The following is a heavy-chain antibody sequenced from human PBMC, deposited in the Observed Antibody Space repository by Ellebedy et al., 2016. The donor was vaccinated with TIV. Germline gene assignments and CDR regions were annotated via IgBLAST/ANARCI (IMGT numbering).Heavy chain of an antibody. Sequence: GGSLRLXCAASGFTFSSYGMHWVRQAQGKGLEWVAIIWYDGTNKYYADSVKGRFTTSRDNSKNTLYLQMNSLRAEDTAVYYCARVPDYDYIWGSYRPGYFDYWGQGTLVTVSS. J-gene: IGHJ4*02. D-gene: IGHD3-16*02. CDR2: IWYDGTNK. V-gene: IGHV3-33*01. CDR3: ARVPDYDYIWGSYRPGYFDY. CDR1: GFTFSSYG.